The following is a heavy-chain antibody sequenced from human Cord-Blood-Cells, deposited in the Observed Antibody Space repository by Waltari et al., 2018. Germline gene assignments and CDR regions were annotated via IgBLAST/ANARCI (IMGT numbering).Heavy chain of an antibody. J-gene: IGHJ2*01. CDR2: IRSKSYGGTT. CDR1: GFTCGVYA. CDR3: TRRAWYFDL. V-gene: IGHV3-49*04. Sequence: EVHMVVSGAGLVQPGLSLRLSCTAFGFTCGVYAMRCVRQAPGKGLEWVGFIRSKSYGGTTEYAASVKGRFTISRDDSKSIAYLQMNSLKTEDTAVYYCTRRAWYFDLWGRGTLVTVSS.